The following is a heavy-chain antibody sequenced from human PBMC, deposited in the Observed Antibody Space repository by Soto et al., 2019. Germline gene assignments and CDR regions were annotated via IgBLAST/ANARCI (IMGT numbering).Heavy chain of an antibody. D-gene: IGHD3-22*01. CDR1: GGSFSGYS. V-gene: IGHV4-34*01. Sequence: SETLSLTCAVYGGSFSGYSWTWIRQPPGTGLEWIGEINHTGSTNYNPSLKSRVTISVDTSKNQFSLKLTSVTAADTAVYYFARFLRSGYDSSGYYYTGAFDIWGQGTMVTVSS. J-gene: IGHJ3*02. CDR2: INHTGST. CDR3: ARFLRSGYDSSGYYYTGAFDI.